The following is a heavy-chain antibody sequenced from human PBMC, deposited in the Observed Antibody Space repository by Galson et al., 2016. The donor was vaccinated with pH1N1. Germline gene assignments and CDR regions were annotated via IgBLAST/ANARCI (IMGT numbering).Heavy chain of an antibody. V-gene: IGHV3-73*01. Sequence: SLRLSCAASGFSFSETAMHWVRQASGKGLEWIGRIRSKANNFATAYAASLKGRFTISRDDSNNMAYLQMSSLKTEDTAVYFCTRQGPMGRGVARWLDYWGQGTLVTVSS. CDR3: TRQGPMGRGVARWLDY. CDR2: IRSKANNFAT. CDR1: GFSFSETA. J-gene: IGHJ4*02. D-gene: IGHD3-10*01.